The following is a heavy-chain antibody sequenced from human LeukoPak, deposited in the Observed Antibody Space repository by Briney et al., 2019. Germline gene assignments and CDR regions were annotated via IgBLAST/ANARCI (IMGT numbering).Heavy chain of an antibody. J-gene: IGHJ4*02. CDR1: GGSFSGYY. CDR3: ARRRDSSGYYLRYYFDY. V-gene: IGHV4-34*01. Sequence: SETLSLTCAVYGGSFSGYYWSWIRQPPGKGLEWIGEINHSGSTNYNPSLKSRVTISVDTSKNQFSLKLSSVTAADTAVYYCARRRDSSGYYLRYYFDYWGQGTLVTVSS. D-gene: IGHD3-22*01. CDR2: INHSGST.